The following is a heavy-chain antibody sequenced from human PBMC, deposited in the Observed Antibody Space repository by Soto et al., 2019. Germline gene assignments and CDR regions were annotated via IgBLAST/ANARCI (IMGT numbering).Heavy chain of an antibody. Sequence: LRLSCAASGFTFSSYAMSWVRQAPGKGLEWVAVIWFDGNKHHYADSVKGRFTISRDNSKNTLYVQMTSLRAEDTAVYYCARGLQSLFDYWGQGTLVTVSS. CDR2: IWFDGNKH. CDR1: GFTFSSYA. CDR3: ARGLQSLFDY. J-gene: IGHJ4*02. V-gene: IGHV3-33*08.